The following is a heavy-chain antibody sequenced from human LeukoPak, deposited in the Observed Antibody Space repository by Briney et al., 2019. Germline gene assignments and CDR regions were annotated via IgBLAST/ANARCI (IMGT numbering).Heavy chain of an antibody. CDR2: IYTSGST. J-gene: IGHJ5*02. CDR3: ARVGYSSSWYPEEWFDP. D-gene: IGHD6-13*01. V-gene: IGHV4-4*09. CDR1: GGSISSYY. Sequence: SETLSLTCTVSGGSISSYYWSWIRQPPGKGLEWIGYIYTSGSTNYNPSLKSRVTISVDTSKNQFSLKLSSVTAADTAVYYCARVGYSSSWYPEEWFDPWGQGTLVTVSS.